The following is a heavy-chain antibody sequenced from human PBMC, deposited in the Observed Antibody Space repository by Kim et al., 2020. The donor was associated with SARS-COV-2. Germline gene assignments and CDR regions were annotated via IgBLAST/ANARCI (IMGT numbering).Heavy chain of an antibody. CDR1: GGSFSGYY. J-gene: IGHJ5*02. V-gene: IGHV4-34*01. Sequence: SETLSLTCAVYGGSFSGYYWSWIRQPPGKGLEWIGEINHSGSTNYNPSLKSRVTISVDTSKNQFSLKLSSVTAADTAVYYCAREVDAAAIVVVSAAMPWFDPWGQGTLVTVSS. D-gene: IGHD2-2*01. CDR2: INHSGST. CDR3: AREVDAAAIVVVSAAMPWFDP.